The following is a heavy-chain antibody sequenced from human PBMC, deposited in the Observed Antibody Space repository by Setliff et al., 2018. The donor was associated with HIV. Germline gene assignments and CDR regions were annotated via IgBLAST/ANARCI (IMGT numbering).Heavy chain of an antibody. Sequence: GGSLRLSCVASGFRFRGHAMNWVRQAPGKGLEWVSCISGSSSYTNYADSLKGRFTISRDNAKNSLYLQMNSLTAEDTAVYYCARDVSWRVRTYIDYWGQGALVTVSS. V-gene: IGHV3-21*01. CDR1: GFRFRGHA. J-gene: IGHJ4*02. D-gene: IGHD3-3*01. CDR3: ARDVSWRVRTYIDY. CDR2: ISGSSSYT.